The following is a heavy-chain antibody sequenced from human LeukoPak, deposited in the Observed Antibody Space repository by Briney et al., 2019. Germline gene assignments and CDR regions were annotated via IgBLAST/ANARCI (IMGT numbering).Heavy chain of an antibody. V-gene: IGHV3-23*01. CDR1: GFTFSSYA. CDR3: AKDFEFKWQQPSDH. Sequence: GGSLRLSCAASGFTFSSYAMSWVRQAPGKGLEWVSGISGNGGDTYYADSVEGRFTISRDNSKNTLYLQMNSLRVEDTAIYFCAKDFEFKWQQPSDHWGQGTPVTVSS. D-gene: IGHD1/OR15-1a*01. CDR2: ISGNGGDT. J-gene: IGHJ4*02.